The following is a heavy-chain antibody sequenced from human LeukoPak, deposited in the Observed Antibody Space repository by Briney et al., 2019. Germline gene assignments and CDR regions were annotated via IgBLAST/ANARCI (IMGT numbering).Heavy chain of an antibody. D-gene: IGHD6-13*01. Sequence: GGSLRLSCAASGFTVSSNYMSWVRQAPGKGLEWVSVIYSGGSTYYADSVKGRFTISGDNSKNTLYLQMNSLRAEDTAVYYCARDIRYSSSSALYYYYGMDVWGQGTTVTVSS. CDR1: GFTVSSNY. V-gene: IGHV3-53*01. CDR2: IYSGGST. CDR3: ARDIRYSSSSALYYYYGMDV. J-gene: IGHJ6*02.